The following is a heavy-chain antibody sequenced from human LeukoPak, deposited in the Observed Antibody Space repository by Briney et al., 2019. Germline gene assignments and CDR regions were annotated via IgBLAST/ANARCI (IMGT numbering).Heavy chain of an antibody. CDR1: GGSISSYY. CDR2: ISYSGST. V-gene: IGHV4-59*01. J-gene: IGHJ4*02. Sequence: SETLSLTCTVSGGSISSYYWSWIRQPPGKGLEWIGYISYSGSTNYNPSLKSRVTISVDTSKNQFSLKLSSVTAADTAIYYCARYVWGSYPTFEDYWGQGSLVTVSS. CDR3: ARYVWGSYPTFEDY. D-gene: IGHD3-16*02.